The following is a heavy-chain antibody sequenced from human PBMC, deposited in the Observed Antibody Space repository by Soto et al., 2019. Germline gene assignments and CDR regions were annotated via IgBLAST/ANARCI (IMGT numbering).Heavy chain of an antibody. V-gene: IGHV3-30*03. J-gene: IGHJ4*02. CDR1: GFTFSNYG. D-gene: IGHD2-21*02. CDR3: VGGRYFGDY. Sequence: PGGSLRLSCAASGFTFSNYGMQWVRQAPGKGLEWVTVISYDGSNKYYADSVKGRFTISRDNSKNTVYLQLSSLRPEDTAVYYCVGGRYFGDYWGQGALVT. CDR2: ISYDGSNK.